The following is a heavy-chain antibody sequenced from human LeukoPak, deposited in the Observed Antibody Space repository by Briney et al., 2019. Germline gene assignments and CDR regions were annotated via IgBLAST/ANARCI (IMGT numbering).Heavy chain of an antibody. CDR2: ISSSSSYI. CDR3: ARPYRYCSSTSCSDY. D-gene: IGHD2-2*01. J-gene: IGHJ4*02. CDR1: GFTFSSYS. Sequence: PGGSLRLSCAASGFTFSSYSMNWVRQAPGKGLEWVSSISSSSSYIYYADSVKGRFTISRDNSKNTLYLQMNSLRAEDTAVYYCARPYRYCSSTSCSDYWGQGTLVTVSS. V-gene: IGHV3-21*04.